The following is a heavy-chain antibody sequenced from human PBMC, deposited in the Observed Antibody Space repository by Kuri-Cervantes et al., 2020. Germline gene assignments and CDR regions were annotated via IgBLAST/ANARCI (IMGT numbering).Heavy chain of an antibody. CDR1: GGSISSGGYS. Sequence: LRLSCAVSGGSISSGGYSWSWIRQPPGKGLEWIGYIYHSGSTYYNPSLKSRVTISVDRSKNQFSLKLSSVTAADTAVYYCARGRYCSGGSCSGGADYWGRGTLVTVSS. V-gene: IGHV4-30-2*01. J-gene: IGHJ4*02. CDR2: IYHSGST. D-gene: IGHD2-15*01. CDR3: ARGRYCSGGSCSGGADY.